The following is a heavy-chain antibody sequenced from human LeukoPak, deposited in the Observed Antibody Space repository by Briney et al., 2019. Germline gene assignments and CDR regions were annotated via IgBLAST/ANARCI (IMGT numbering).Heavy chain of an antibody. J-gene: IGHJ3*02. CDR3: ARGGSYLSAFDI. CDR2: IYSGGST. V-gene: IGHV3-53*01. CDR1: GFTVSSNY. Sequence: GGSLRLSCAASGFTVSSNYMSWVRQAPGKGLEWVSFIYSGGSTFYADYVKGRFTISRDNSKNTLYLQMNSLRAEDTAVYYCARGGSYLSAFDIWGQGTMVTASS. D-gene: IGHD1-26*01.